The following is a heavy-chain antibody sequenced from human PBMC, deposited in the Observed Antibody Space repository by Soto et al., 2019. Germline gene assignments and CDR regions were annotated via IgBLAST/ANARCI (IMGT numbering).Heavy chain of an antibody. Sequence: PSETLSLTCTVSGGSISSSSYYWGWIRQPPGKGLEWIGSIYYSGSTYYNPSLKSRVTISVDTSKNQFSLKLSSVTAADTAVYYCARQKAYDFRAFDIWGQGTMVTVSS. CDR3: ARQKAYDFRAFDI. CDR2: IYYSGST. V-gene: IGHV4-39*01. D-gene: IGHD3-3*01. CDR1: GGSISSSSYY. J-gene: IGHJ3*02.